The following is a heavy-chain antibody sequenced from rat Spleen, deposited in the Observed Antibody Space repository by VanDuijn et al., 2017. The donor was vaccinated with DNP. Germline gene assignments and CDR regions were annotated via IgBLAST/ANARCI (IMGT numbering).Heavy chain of an antibody. V-gene: IGHV5-20*01. CDR1: GFTFSDYY. CDR3: VTERTGVGD. D-gene: IGHD5-1*01. J-gene: IGHJ2*01. CDR2: ISTDGGST. Sequence: EVQLVESGGGLVQPGRSLKLSCAASGFTFSDYYMAWVRQAPTKGLEWVASISTDGGSTFYPDSVKGRFTISRDNAENTVYLQINSLRSEDTAIYFCVTERTGVGDWGHGVMVTVSS.